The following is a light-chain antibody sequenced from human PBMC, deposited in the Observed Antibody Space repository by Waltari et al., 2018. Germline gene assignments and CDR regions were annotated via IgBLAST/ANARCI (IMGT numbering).Light chain of an antibody. J-gene: IGKJ2*03. CDR1: QSVRSN. CDR2: DGS. V-gene: IGKV3-15*01. Sequence: EIVMTQSPATLSVSPGDRVTLSCRASQSVRSNLAWYQQKPGQGTRLLIYDGSTRATGIPARFSGSGSGTDFTLTISSLQSEDFAIYYCHQSDDWPPYSFGQGTKLEIK. CDR3: HQSDDWPPYS.